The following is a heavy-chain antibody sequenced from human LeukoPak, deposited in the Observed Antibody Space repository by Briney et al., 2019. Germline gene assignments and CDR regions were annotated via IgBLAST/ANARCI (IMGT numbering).Heavy chain of an antibody. J-gene: IGHJ3*02. Sequence: GRSLRLSCAASGFTFDDYAMHWVRQAPGKGLEWVSGISWNSGSIGYADSVKGRFTISRDNAKNSLYLQMNSLRAEDTALYYCAKAGRSIGLDYYDRDPYAFDIWGQGTMVTVSS. D-gene: IGHD3-22*01. CDR2: ISWNSGSI. CDR1: GFTFDDYA. V-gene: IGHV3-9*01. CDR3: AKAGRSIGLDYYDRDPYAFDI.